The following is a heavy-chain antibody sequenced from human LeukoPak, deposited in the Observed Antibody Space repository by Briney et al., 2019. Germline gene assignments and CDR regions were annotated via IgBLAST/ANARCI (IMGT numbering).Heavy chain of an antibody. CDR1: GFTFSNYA. CDR2: SGSGGGT. V-gene: IGHV3-23*01. D-gene: IGHD2-2*01. Sequence: GGSLRLSCAASGFTFSNYAMSWVRRAPGKGLDWVSTSGSGGGTYYADSVKGRFTISRDNSKNTLYLQMNSLRAEDTAVYYCAKVRCSSASCSPNWFDPWGQGTLVTVSP. J-gene: IGHJ5*02. CDR3: AKVRCSSASCSPNWFDP.